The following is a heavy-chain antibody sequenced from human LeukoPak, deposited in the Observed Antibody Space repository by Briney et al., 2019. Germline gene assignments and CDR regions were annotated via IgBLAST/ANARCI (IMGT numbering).Heavy chain of an antibody. D-gene: IGHD2-2*01. CDR3: AREDCSSTSCYFTI. CDR2: IYYSGST. Sequence: SETLSLTCTVSGGSISSGGYYLSWIRQHPGKGLEWIGYIYYSGSTYYNPSLKSRVTISVDTSKNQFSLKLSSVTAADTAVYYCAREDCSSTSCYFTIWGQGTMVTVSS. V-gene: IGHV4-31*03. J-gene: IGHJ3*02. CDR1: GGSISSGGYY.